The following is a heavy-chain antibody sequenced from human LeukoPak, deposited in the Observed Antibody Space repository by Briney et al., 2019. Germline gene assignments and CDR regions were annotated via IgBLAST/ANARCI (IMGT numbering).Heavy chain of an antibody. J-gene: IGHJ4*02. Sequence: PGGSLRLFCAASGFTFSSYAMHWVRQAPGKGLEWVAVISYDGSNKYYADSVKGRFTISRDNSKNTLYLQMNSLRAEDTAVYYCARDRDTPETYDSSGYYYRMTFDYWGQGTLVTVSS. CDR2: ISYDGSNK. D-gene: IGHD3-22*01. CDR1: GFTFSSYA. CDR3: ARDRDTPETYDSSGYYYRMTFDY. V-gene: IGHV3-30-3*01.